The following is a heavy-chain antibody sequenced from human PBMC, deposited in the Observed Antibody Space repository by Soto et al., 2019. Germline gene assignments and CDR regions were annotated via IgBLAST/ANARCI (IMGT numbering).Heavy chain of an antibody. CDR3: ARVTDGSGSYNGGYYYGMDV. V-gene: IGHV4-30-4*01. CDR2: IYYSGST. CDR1: GGSISSGDYY. D-gene: IGHD3-10*01. J-gene: IGHJ6*02. Sequence: KPSETLSLTCTVSGGSISSGDYYWSWIRQPPGKGLEWIGYIYYSGSTYYNPSLKSRVTISVDTSKNQFSLKLSSVTAADTAVYYCARVTDGSGSYNGGYYYGMDVWGQGTTVTVSS.